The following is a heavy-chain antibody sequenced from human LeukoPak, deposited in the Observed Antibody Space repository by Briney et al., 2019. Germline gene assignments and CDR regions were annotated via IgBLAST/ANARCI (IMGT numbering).Heavy chain of an antibody. V-gene: IGHV4-34*01. CDR2: INHSGST. Sequence: SETLSLTCAVYGGSFSGYYWSWIRQPPGKGLEWIGEINHSGSTNYNPSLKSRVTISVDTSKNQFSRKLSSVTAADTAVYYCARGGVDYDYVWGTIGGENWFDPWGQGTLVAVSS. CDR3: ARGGVDYDYVWGTIGGENWFDP. CDR1: GGSFSGYY. J-gene: IGHJ5*02. D-gene: IGHD3-16*01.